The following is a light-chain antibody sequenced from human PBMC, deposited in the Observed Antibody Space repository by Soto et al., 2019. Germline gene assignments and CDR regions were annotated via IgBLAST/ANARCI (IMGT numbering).Light chain of an antibody. CDR2: GAS. CDR1: QSVSSSY. V-gene: IGKV3-20*01. J-gene: IGKJ2*01. Sequence: ELVLTQSPGSLSLSPGERATVSCRASQSVSSSYLAWYQQKPGQAPRLLIYGASNRATGIPDRFSGSGSGTDFTLTISRLEPEDFAVYFCQQYGRSPPFTFGQGTKVEIK. CDR3: QQYGRSPPFT.